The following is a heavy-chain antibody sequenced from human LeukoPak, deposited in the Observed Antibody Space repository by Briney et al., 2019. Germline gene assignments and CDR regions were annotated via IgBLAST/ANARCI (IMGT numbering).Heavy chain of an antibody. CDR3: ARSGSGWYAEFDY. CDR1: GASITSGPYY. CDR2: ISYSGTT. D-gene: IGHD6-19*01. V-gene: IGHV4-39*01. Sequence: SETLSLTCAVSGASITSGPYYWGWIRQPPGMGLDWIGSISYSGTTYYHPSRRSRVTISVDTSKSQFSLRLNSVTAADTAVYYCARSGSGWYAEFDYWGQGTLVSVSS. J-gene: IGHJ4*02.